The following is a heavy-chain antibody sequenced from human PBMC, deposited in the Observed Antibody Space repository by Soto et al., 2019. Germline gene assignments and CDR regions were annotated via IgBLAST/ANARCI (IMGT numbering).Heavy chain of an antibody. CDR2: IIPIFGTA. V-gene: IGHV1-69*13. J-gene: IGHJ6*02. Sequence: ASVKVSCKASGGTFSSYAISWVRQAPGQGLEWMGGIIPIFGTANYAQKFQGRVTITADESTSTAYMELSSLRSEDTAVYYCARGFPEGDNCSGGSCYPVSDYYYYYGMDVWGQGTTVTVSS. CDR1: GGTFSSYA. D-gene: IGHD2-15*01. CDR3: ARGFPEGDNCSGGSCYPVSDYYYYYGMDV.